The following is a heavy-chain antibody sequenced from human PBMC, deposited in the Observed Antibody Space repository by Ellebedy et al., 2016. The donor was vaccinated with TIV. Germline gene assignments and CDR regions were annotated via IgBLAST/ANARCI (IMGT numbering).Heavy chain of an antibody. J-gene: IGHJ4*02. CDR3: ARDPSPSIAARPGDY. CDR2: IIPIFGTA. V-gene: IGHV1-69*13. Sequence: SVKVSXXASGGTFSSYAISWVRQAPGQGLEWMGGIIPIFGTANYAQKFQGRVTITADESTGTAYMELSSLRSEDTAVYYCARDPSPSIAARPGDYWGQGTLVTVSS. CDR1: GGTFSSYA. D-gene: IGHD6-6*01.